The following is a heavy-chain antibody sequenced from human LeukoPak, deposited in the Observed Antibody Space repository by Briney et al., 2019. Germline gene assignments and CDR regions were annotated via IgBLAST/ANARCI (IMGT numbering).Heavy chain of an antibody. J-gene: IGHJ6*02. CDR2: FYYSGST. D-gene: IGHD2-2*02. V-gene: IGHV4-30-4*01. CDR3: ARDTVVPAAIPVRPRAYYYYGMDV. Sequence: SQTLSLTCTVSGGSISSGDYYWSWIRQPPGKGLEWIGYFYYSGSTYYNPSLKSRVTISVDTSKNQFSLKLSSVTAADTAVYYCARDTVVPAAIPVRPRAYYYYGMDVWGQGTTVTVSS. CDR1: GGSISSGDYY.